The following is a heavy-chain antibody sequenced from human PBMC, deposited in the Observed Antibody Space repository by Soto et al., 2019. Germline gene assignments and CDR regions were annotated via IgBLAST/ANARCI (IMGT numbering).Heavy chain of an antibody. CDR2: IYHAGSV. V-gene: IGHV4-38-2*01. CDR3: ARTFDYYGMDV. J-gene: IGHJ6*02. Sequence: SETLSLTCAVSGYSIGSGYYWAWIRQSPGKGLEWTGSIYHAGSVYYNPSLNGRVALSMDTSKNHFSLKLTSVTAADTAVYYCARTFDYYGMDVWGQGTTVTVSS. CDR1: GYSIGSGYY.